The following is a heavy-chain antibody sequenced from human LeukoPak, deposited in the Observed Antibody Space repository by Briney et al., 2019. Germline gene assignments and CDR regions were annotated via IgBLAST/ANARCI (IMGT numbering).Heavy chain of an antibody. CDR1: GFTFSNNA. CDR2: ISYDRSNK. J-gene: IGHJ4*02. V-gene: IGHV3-30*03. CDR3: ARDQRGDVVVPGAPGDY. Sequence: GGSLRLSCAASGFTFSNNAMHWVRQAPGKGLEWVAVISYDRSNKYYADSVKGRFTISRDNSKNTLFLQMNSLRVEDTAVYYCARDQRGDVVVPGAPGDYWGQGTLVTVSS. D-gene: IGHD2-2*01.